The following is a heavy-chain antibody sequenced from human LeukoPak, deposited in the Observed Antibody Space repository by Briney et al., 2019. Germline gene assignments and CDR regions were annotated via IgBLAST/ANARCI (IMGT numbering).Heavy chain of an antibody. Sequence: GGSLRLSCAASGFTFRSYWMSWVRQAPGKGLEWVANIKQDGSEKYYVDSVKGRFTISRDNAKNSLYLQINSLRVEDTAVYYCARDVGGPDYWGQGTLVTVSS. CDR1: GFTFRSYW. D-gene: IGHD3-10*01. CDR2: IKQDGSEK. V-gene: IGHV3-7*01. J-gene: IGHJ4*02. CDR3: ARDVGGPDY.